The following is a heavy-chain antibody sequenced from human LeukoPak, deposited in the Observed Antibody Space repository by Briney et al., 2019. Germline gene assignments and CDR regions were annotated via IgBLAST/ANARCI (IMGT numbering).Heavy chain of an antibody. CDR2: KKQDGSEK. CDR3: ARVWFGELYYYYYMDV. J-gene: IGHJ6*03. Sequence: GXXLRLSCAASGFTFSSYWMSWVRQAPGKGLEWVANKKQDGSEKYYVDSVKGRFTIYREKAKNSLYLQTNSLRAEDTAVYYCARVWFGELYYYYYMDVWGKGTTVTVSS. V-gene: IGHV3-7*01. D-gene: IGHD3-10*01. CDR1: GFTFSSYW.